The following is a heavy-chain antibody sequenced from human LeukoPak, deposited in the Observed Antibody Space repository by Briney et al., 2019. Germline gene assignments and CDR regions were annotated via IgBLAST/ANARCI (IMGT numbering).Heavy chain of an antibody. CDR1: GFTVSTNY. D-gene: IGHD3-10*01. CDR3: ARIARDLYGSGSPYPDV. V-gene: IGHV3-66*01. J-gene: IGHJ6*04. CDR2: IYTCGST. Sequence: GGSLRLSCAASGFTVSTNYMSWVRQAPGKGLEWVSVIYTCGSTYYADSVKGRFTISRDNSKNTVYLQMNSLRAEDTAVYYCARIARDLYGSGSPYPDVWGKGTTVTISS.